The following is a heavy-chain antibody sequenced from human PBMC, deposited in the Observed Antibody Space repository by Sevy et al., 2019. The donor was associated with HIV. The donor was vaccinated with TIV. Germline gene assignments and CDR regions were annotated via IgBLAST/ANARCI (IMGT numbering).Heavy chain of an antibody. J-gene: IGHJ5*02. CDR3: AREGTDYSKYNWFDP. CDR1: GYTFTSYY. V-gene: IGHV1-46*01. D-gene: IGHD4-4*01. CDR2: IKPSGGST. Sequence: ASVKVSCKASGYTFTSYYIHWVRQAPGQGLEWMGIIKPSGGSTSYAQKFQGRVTMTRDTSTSTVYMELSSLRSEDTAVYYCAREGTDYSKYNWFDPWGQGTLVTVSS.